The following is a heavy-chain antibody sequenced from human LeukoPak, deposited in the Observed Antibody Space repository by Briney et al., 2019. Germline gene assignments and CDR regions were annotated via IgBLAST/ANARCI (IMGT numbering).Heavy chain of an antibody. J-gene: IGHJ4*02. V-gene: IGHV3-30*18. CDR2: ISYDGSNK. Sequence: GGSLRLSCAASGFTFSSYGMHWVRQAPGKGLEWVAVISYDGSNKYYADSVKGRFTISRDNSKNTLYLQMNSLRAEDTAVYYCAKDLTSHQKYSSGWYDYWGQGTLVTVSS. CDR3: AKDLTSHQKYSSGWYDY. D-gene: IGHD6-19*01. CDR1: GFTFSSYG.